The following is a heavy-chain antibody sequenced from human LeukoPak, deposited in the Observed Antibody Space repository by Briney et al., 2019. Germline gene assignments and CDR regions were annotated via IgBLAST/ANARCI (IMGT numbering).Heavy chain of an antibody. CDR1: GFTFSDYY. CDR2: ISNGAGTI. CDR3: ARLSSGYYQQLATLDY. V-gene: IGHV3-11*04. J-gene: IGHJ4*02. Sequence: KPGGSLRLSCAASGFTFSDYYMSWIRQAPGKGLEWVSYISNGAGTIYYADSVKGRFTISRDNAKNSLYLQMNSLRVEDTAVYYCARLSSGYYQQLATLDYWGQRILVTVSS. D-gene: IGHD3-22*01.